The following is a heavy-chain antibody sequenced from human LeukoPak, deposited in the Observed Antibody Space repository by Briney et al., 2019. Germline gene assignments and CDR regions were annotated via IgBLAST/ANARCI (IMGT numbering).Heavy chain of an antibody. J-gene: IGHJ5*02. V-gene: IGHV1-18*01. D-gene: IGHD3-3*01. CDR2: ISAYNGNT. CDR1: GYTFTSYG. Sequence: ASVKVSCKASGYTFTSYGISWVRQAPGQGLEWMGWISAYNGNTNYAQKLQGRVTMTTDTSTSTAYMELRSLRSDDTAVYYCARDPHTVRFLEWLFGWFDPWGQGTLVTVSS. CDR3: ARDPHTVRFLEWLFGWFDP.